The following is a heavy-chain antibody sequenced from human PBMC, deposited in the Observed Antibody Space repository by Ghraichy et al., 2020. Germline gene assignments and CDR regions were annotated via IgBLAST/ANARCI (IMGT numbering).Heavy chain of an antibody. Sequence: ESLNISCTVSGGSISSYYWSWIRQPAGKGLEWIGRIYTSGSTNYNPSLKSRVTMSVDTSKNQFSLKLSSVTAADTAVYYCAAYYYDSSGYYASIDYWGQGTLVTVSS. J-gene: IGHJ4*02. D-gene: IGHD3-22*01. CDR3: AAYYYDSSGYYASIDY. CDR1: GGSISSYY. V-gene: IGHV4-4*07. CDR2: IYTSGST.